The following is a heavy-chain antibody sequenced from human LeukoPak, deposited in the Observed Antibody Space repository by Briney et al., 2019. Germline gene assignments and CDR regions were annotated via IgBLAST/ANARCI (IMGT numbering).Heavy chain of an antibody. CDR2: LNSGGSVT. V-gene: IGHV3-74*03. J-gene: IGHJ4*02. CDR1: GFTFSGYW. CDR3: ARGGTYASGSYNY. D-gene: IGHD3-10*01. Sequence: PGVSLRLSCAASGFTFSGYWMHWVRHAPGKGLVWVSHLNSGGSVTTYADSVKGRFTISRDNAKNTLYLQMESLRDEDTAVYYCARGGTYASGSYNYWGQGTLVTVSS.